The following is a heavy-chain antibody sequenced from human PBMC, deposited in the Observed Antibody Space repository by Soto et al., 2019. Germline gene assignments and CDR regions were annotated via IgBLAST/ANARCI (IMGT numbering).Heavy chain of an antibody. CDR3: ARGAIVVVVAAPDYYYYYGMDV. D-gene: IGHD2-15*01. Sequence: SVKVSCKASGGTLSSYAISWVRQAPGQRLEWMGGIIPIFGTANYAQKFQGRVTITADESTSTAYMELSSLRSEDTAVYYCARGAIVVVVAAPDYYYYYGMDVWGQGTTVTVSS. J-gene: IGHJ6*02. CDR1: GGTLSSYA. CDR2: IIPIFGTA. V-gene: IGHV1-69*13.